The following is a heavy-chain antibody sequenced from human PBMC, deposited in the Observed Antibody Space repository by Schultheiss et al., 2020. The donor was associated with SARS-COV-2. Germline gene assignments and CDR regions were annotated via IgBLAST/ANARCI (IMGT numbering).Heavy chain of an antibody. V-gene: IGHV4-61*01. D-gene: IGHD6-6*01. CDR3: ARHSSSSEFDY. J-gene: IGHJ4*02. CDR2: IYHSGST. Sequence: SETLSLTCTVSGGSVSSGTYYWSWIRQPPGKELEWIGEIYHSGSTNYNPSLKSRVTISVDKSKNQFSLKLSSVTAADTAVYYCARHSSSSEFDYWGQGTLVTVSS. CDR1: GGSVSSGTYY.